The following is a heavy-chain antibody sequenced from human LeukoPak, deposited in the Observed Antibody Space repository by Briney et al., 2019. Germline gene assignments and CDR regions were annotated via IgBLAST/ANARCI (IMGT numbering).Heavy chain of an antibody. CDR1: GGSFSGYY. Sequence: SETLSLTCAVYGGSFSGYYWSWIRQPPGKGLEWIGYIYYSGSTYYNPSLKSRVTISVDTSKNQFSLKLSSVTAADTAVYYCARARRRTFDYWGQGTLVTVSS. CDR2: IYYSGST. J-gene: IGHJ4*02. V-gene: IGHV4-30-4*08. CDR3: ARARRRTFDY.